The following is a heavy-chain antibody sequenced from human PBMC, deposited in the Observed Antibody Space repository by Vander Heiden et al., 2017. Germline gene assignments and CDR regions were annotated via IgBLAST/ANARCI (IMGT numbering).Heavy chain of an antibody. J-gene: IGHJ4*02. CDR3: ARIGYSSSSLDY. D-gene: IGHD6-6*01. CDR1: AFTFSNYW. CDR2: INQDGSIT. V-gene: IGHV3-7*01. Sequence: EVQLVESGGDLVQPGGSLSLSCAPSAFTFSNYWMTWVRQAPGKGLEWVANINQDGSITYYLDSMKGRFIISRDNSKSSLYLQLNSLRAEDTAIYYCARIGYSSSSLDYWGQGTLVTVSS.